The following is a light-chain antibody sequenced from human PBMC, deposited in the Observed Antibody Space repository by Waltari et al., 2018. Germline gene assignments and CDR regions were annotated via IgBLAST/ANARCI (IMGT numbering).Light chain of an antibody. Sequence: EIVLTQSPGTLSLSPGERATLSCRASPSVSSSYLAWYQQKPGQAPRLLIYGASSRAPGIPDRFSGIGSGTDFTLTISRLEPEDFAVYYCQQYGSSRGTFGQGTKVEIK. CDR1: PSVSSSY. V-gene: IGKV3-20*01. CDR3: QQYGSSRGT. J-gene: IGKJ1*01. CDR2: GAS.